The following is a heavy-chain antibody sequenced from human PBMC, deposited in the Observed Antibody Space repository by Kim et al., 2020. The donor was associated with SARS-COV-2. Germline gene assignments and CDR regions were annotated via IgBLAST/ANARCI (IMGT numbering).Heavy chain of an antibody. J-gene: IGHJ4*02. V-gene: IGHV1-18*01. D-gene: IGHD2-21*02. CDR3: ARRSGGDGGVFDY. Sequence: YGKKIKGRVTMTTDTSTSTAYMERRSLRSDDTAVYYCARRSGGDGGVFDYWGQGTLVTVSS.